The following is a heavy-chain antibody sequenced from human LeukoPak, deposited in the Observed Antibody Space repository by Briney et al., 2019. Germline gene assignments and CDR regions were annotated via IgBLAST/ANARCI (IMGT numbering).Heavy chain of an antibody. D-gene: IGHD2-21*02. Sequence: GESLKISCKGSGYSFTNYWIGWVRQMPGKGLEWMGIIYPNDSDTRYSPSFQGRVTISAANSTSTPYLHWSSLKASDTAMYYCASPVGGDSIYGYFDYWGQGTLVTVSS. CDR1: GYSFTNYW. V-gene: IGHV5-51*01. CDR2: IYPNDSDT. CDR3: ASPVGGDSIYGYFDY. J-gene: IGHJ4*02.